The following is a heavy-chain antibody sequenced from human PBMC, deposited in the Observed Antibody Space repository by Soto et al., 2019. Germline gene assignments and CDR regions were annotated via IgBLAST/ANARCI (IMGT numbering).Heavy chain of an antibody. CDR2: ISGGSTTI. Sequence: GGSLRLSCAASGSTFSSYSMNWVRQAPGKGLEWLSYISGGSTTIYYADSVKGRFTISRDNGKNLLYLEMNSLSAEDTAVYYCARDEDNGLGSLYWGQGALVTVSS. CDR3: ARDEDNGLGSLY. V-gene: IGHV3-48*01. J-gene: IGHJ4*02. D-gene: IGHD3-10*01. CDR1: GSTFSSYS.